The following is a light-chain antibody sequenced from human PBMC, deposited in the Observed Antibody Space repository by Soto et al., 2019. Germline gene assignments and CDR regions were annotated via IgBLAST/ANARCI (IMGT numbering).Light chain of an antibody. CDR3: QQYYSIPFT. Sequence: DIVMTQSPGSLAVSLGERATFNCKSSQIILDSSINKNRLAWYQQRPGQPPKLLIFWASTRESGVPDRFSGSGSGTDFTLTISSLQAEDVAVYYCQQYYSIPFTFGPGSRVDIK. J-gene: IGKJ3*01. V-gene: IGKV4-1*01. CDR1: QIILDSSINKNR. CDR2: WAS.